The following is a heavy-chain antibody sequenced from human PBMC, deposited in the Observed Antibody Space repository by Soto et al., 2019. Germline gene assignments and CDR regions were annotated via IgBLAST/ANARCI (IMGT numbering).Heavy chain of an antibody. Sequence: PSETLSLTCTVSGGSISSYYWSWIRQPPGKGLEWIGYIYYSGSTNYNPSLKSRVTISVDTSKNQFSLKLSSVTAADTAVYYCARATYYYDSSGYSDRVLDYWGQGTLVTV. V-gene: IGHV4-59*08. CDR2: IYYSGST. CDR3: ARATYYYDSSGYSDRVLDY. D-gene: IGHD3-22*01. J-gene: IGHJ4*02. CDR1: GGSISSYY.